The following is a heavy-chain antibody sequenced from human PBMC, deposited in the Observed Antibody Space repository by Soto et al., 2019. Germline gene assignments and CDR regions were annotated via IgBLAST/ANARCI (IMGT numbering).Heavy chain of an antibody. Sequence: PGGSLRLSCAASGFTFSSYGMHWVRQAPGKGLEWVADIWYDRSIKYYADSVKGRFAISRDSSENTLSLQMNSLRVDDTAVYYCARTRGYSDYDLDYWGQGTLVTVSS. V-gene: IGHV3-33*01. CDR3: ARTRGYSDYDLDY. CDR2: IWYDRSIK. J-gene: IGHJ4*02. D-gene: IGHD5-12*01. CDR1: GFTFSSYG.